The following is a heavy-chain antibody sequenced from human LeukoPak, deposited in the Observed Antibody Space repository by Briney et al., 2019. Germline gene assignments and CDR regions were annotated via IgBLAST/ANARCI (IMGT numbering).Heavy chain of an antibody. J-gene: IGHJ4*02. V-gene: IGHV3-7*01. Sequence: GGSLRLSCAASGFTFSNYWMSWVRQAPGKGLEWVADIKQDGSEKYYVDSVKGRFTISRDNAKNSLYLQMNNLRAEDTALYYCATSYDSSGCDWGQGTLVTVSS. CDR1: GFTFSNYW. CDR3: ATSYDSSGCD. D-gene: IGHD3-22*01. CDR2: IKQDGSEK.